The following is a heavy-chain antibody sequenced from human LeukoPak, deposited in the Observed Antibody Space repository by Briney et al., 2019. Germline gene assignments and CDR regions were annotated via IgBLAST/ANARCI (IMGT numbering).Heavy chain of an antibody. D-gene: IGHD6-19*01. Sequence: SETLSLTCTVSGGSISSYYWSWIRQPPGKGLEGIGYIYYSGSTNYNPSLKSRVTISVDTSKNQFSLKLSSVTAADTAVYYCARSVAARWLEPTIFDYWGQGTLVTVSS. CDR2: IYYSGST. V-gene: IGHV4-59*01. CDR1: GGSISSYY. CDR3: ARSVAARWLEPTIFDY. J-gene: IGHJ4*02.